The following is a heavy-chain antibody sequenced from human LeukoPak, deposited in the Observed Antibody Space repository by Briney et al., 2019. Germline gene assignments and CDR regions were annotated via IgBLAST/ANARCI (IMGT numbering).Heavy chain of an antibody. D-gene: IGHD3-16*01. CDR3: ARARNGGSFDP. Sequence: GRSLRPSCAASGFTFDDYAMHWVRQAPGKTLEWVSVIGADGDIYYSVSVKGRFTISRENAKNSLYLQMNSLRAGDTAVYYCARARNGGSFDPWGQGTLVTVSS. V-gene: IGHV3-13*01. CDR2: IGADGDI. J-gene: IGHJ5*02. CDR1: GFTFDDYA.